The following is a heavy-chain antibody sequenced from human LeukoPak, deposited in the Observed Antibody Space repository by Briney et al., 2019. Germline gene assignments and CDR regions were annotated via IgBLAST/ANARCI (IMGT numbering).Heavy chain of an antibody. CDR1: GGSISSYY. CDR2: IYYSGST. V-gene: IGHV4-59*08. Sequence: SETLSLTCTVSGGSISSYYWSWIRQPPGKRLEWIGYIYYSGSTNYNPSLKSRVTISVDTSKNQFSLKLSSVTAADTAVYYCARSYFDSGLYYYGMDVWGQGTTVTVSS. J-gene: IGHJ6*02. D-gene: IGHD3-9*01. CDR3: ARSYFDSGLYYYGMDV.